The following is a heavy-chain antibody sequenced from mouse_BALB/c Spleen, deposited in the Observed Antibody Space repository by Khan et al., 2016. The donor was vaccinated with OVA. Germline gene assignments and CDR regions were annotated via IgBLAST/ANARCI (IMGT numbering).Heavy chain of an antibody. CDR3: ARLEEI. CDR1: GLSLTSYG. V-gene: IGHV2-9*02. J-gene: IGHJ2*01. CDR2: IWAGGST. Sequence: VQPQESGPGLVAPSQSLSITCTVSGLSLTSYGVHCVRHSPGKGLEWPGVIWAGGSTNHNSALMARLSISKDSSNSKVIFKMHRLQSDATAMYYCARLEEIWGQGTTLTVSS.